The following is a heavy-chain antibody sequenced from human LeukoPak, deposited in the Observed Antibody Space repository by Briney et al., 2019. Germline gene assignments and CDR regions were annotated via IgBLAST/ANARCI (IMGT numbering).Heavy chain of an antibody. CDR3: ARDSLTRQVAGTDY. CDR2: ISSSSSYI. D-gene: IGHD6-19*01. J-gene: IGHJ4*02. Sequence: PGGSLRLSCAASGFTFSDYYMNWVRQAPGKGLEWVSSISSSSSYIYYADSVKGRFTISRDNAKNSPYLQMNSLRAEDTAVYYCARDSLTRQVAGTDYWGQGTLVTVSS. V-gene: IGHV3-21*01. CDR1: GFTFSDYY.